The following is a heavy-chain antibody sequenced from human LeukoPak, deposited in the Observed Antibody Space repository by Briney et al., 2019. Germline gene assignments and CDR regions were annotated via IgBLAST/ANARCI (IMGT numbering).Heavy chain of an antibody. CDR3: ARDRPSDSSSWYYYYGMDV. V-gene: IGHV4-31*03. CDR1: GGSISSGGYY. J-gene: IGHJ6*04. Sequence: SQTLSLTCTVSGGSISSGGYYWSWIRQHPGKGLEWIGYIYYSGSTYYNPSLKSRVAISVDTSKNQFSLKLSSVTAADTAVYYCARDRPSDSSSWYYYYGMDVWGKGTTVTVFS. D-gene: IGHD6-13*01. CDR2: IYYSGST.